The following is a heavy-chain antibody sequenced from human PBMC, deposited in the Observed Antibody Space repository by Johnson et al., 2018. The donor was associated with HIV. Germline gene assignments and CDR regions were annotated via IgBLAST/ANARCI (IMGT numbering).Heavy chain of an antibody. J-gene: IGHJ3*02. V-gene: IGHV3-74*01. CDR1: GFTFSSYW. CDR3: ARGALGSFDI. D-gene: IGHD3-16*01. Sequence: EQLVESGGGSVQPGGSLRLSCAASGFTFSSYWMHFVRQAPGKGLMWVSNIKTDGSNTNYADSVKGRFTISRDNAKNTVYLQMDSLRDEDMAVYYCARGALGSFDIWGQGTMVTVSA. CDR2: IKTDGSNT.